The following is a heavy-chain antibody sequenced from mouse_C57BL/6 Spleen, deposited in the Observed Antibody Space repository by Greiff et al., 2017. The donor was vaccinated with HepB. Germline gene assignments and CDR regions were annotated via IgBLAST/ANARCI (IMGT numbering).Heavy chain of an antibody. V-gene: IGHV1-52*01. CDR1: GYTFTSYW. CDR3: AREDSSGYSHYFDY. CDR2: IDPSDSET. Sequence: VKLQQPGAELVRPGSSVKLSCKASGYTFTSYWMHWVKQRPIQGLEWIGNIDPSDSETHYNQKFKDKATLTVDKSSSTAYMQLSSLTSEDSAVYYCAREDSSGYSHYFDYWGQGTTLTVSS. J-gene: IGHJ2*01. D-gene: IGHD3-2*02.